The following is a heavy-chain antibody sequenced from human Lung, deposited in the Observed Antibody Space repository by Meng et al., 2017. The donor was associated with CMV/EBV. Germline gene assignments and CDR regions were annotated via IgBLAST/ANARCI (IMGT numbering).Heavy chain of an antibody. J-gene: IGHJ6*02. V-gene: IGHV1-8*02. CDR1: GYTXSTFD. Sequence: ASXXVSXKASGYTXSTFDINWVRLATGQGLEWMGWMNANSGNTGYAQKFQGRVSMTRDTSTNTAYMQLSSLRSDDTAVYFCARTQIAVEAGGTKTKYYYYGLDVWXQGTXVTVSS. CDR2: MNANSGNT. D-gene: IGHD6-13*01. CDR3: ARTQIAVEAGGTKTKYYYYGLDV.